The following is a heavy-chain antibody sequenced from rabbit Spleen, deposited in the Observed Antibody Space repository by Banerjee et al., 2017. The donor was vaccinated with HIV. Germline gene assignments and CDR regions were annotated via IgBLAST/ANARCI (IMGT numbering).Heavy chain of an antibody. CDR3: ARDTSSSFSSYGMDL. V-gene: IGHV1S45*01. D-gene: IGHD1-1*01. J-gene: IGHJ6*01. CDR1: GFSFSSGYW. CDR2: IAGDSSGFT. Sequence: QEQLVESGGGLVKPGASLTLTCTASGFSFSSGYWTCWVRQAPGKGLEWISCIAGDSSGFTYSATWAKGRFTCSKTSSTTVTLQMTRLTAADTATYFCARDTSSSFSSYGMDLWGPGTLVTVS.